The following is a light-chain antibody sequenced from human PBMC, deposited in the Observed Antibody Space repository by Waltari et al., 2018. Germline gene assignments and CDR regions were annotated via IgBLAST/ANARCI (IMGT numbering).Light chain of an antibody. J-gene: IGLJ2*01. CDR1: NIAKTS. Sequence: SVVLSQPPSVSAAPGQTATISCGKNNIAKTSVQWYQQRPGQAPELVVYDDTDRPAGIPERFSGSSSGNTATLTISRVEAGDEADYYCQVWDSDSDHVLFGGGTRLTVL. CDR3: QVWDSDSDHVL. V-gene: IGLV3-21*02. CDR2: DDT.